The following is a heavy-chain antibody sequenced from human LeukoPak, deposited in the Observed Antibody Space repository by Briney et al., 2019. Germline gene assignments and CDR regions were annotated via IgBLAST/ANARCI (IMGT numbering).Heavy chain of an antibody. V-gene: IGHV4-31*03. CDR1: GGSISSGGYY. Sequence: SQTLSLTCTVSGGSISSGGYYWSWIRQHPGKGLEWIGYIYYSGSTYYNPSLKSRVTISVDTSKNQFSLKLSSVTAADTAVYYCARPPTRGSGMDVWGQGTTVTASS. CDR2: IYYSGST. J-gene: IGHJ6*02. CDR3: ARPPTRGSGMDV. D-gene: IGHD3-16*01.